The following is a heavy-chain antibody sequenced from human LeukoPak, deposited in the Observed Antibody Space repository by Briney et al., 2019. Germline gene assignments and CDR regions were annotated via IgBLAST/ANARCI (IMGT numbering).Heavy chain of an antibody. Sequence: GGSLRLSCAASGFPFNTYSMHWVRQAPGKGLEWVSSISSSSSFIYYADSVKGRFTISRDNAKNSLYLQMDSLTAEDTAVLYCARERGAGLTSSWIDYWGQGTLVTVSS. CDR3: ARERGAGLTSSWIDY. CDR1: GFPFNTYS. J-gene: IGHJ4*02. V-gene: IGHV3-21*01. CDR2: ISSSSSFI. D-gene: IGHD6-13*01.